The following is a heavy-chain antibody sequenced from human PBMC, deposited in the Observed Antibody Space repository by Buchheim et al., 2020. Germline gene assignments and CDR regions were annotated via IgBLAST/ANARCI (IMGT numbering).Heavy chain of an antibody. CDR1: GGSFSGYY. D-gene: IGHD5-18*01. V-gene: IGHV4-34*01. CDR2: INHSGST. Sequence: QVQLQQWGAGLLKPSETLSLTCAVYGGSFSGYYWSWIRQPPGKGLEWIGEINHSGSTNYNPSLKSRVTISVDTSKNQFPLKLSSVTAADTAVYYCARQMSRYSYKSPPFDYWGQGTL. J-gene: IGHJ4*02. CDR3: ARQMSRYSYKSPPFDY.